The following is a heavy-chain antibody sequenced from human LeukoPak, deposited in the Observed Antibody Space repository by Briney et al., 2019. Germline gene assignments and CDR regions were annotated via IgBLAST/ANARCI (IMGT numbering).Heavy chain of an antibody. D-gene: IGHD4-4*01. Sequence: PSETLSLTCTVSGGSISSSSYYWGWIRQPPGKGLEWIGTIYYSGSTYYNPSLKSRVTISVDTSNNQFSLKLSSVTAADKAVYYCARQYYQADYSNWFDPWGQGTLVTVSS. CDR1: GGSISSSSYY. J-gene: IGHJ5*02. CDR2: IYYSGST. V-gene: IGHV4-39*01. CDR3: ARQYYQADYSNWFDP.